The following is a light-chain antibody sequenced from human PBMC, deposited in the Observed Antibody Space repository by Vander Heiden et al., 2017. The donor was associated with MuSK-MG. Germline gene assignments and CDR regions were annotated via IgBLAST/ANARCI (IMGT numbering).Light chain of an antibody. CDR1: QSISSY. CDR2: AAA. Sequence: DIQMTQSPSSLSASVGDSVTITCRASQSISSYSNWYQQKPGKDPVLLIYAAASLQGGVPSRLSSSGSGTHFHLTIVSLPPEAFATSYCQQRDSTPLTSGGGTEVDIK. J-gene: IGKJ4*01. V-gene: IGKV1-39*01. CDR3: QQRDSTPLT.